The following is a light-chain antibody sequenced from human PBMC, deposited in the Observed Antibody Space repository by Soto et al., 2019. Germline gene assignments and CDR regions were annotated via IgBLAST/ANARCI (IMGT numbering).Light chain of an antibody. V-gene: IGKV1-5*01. CDR1: QSITSW. Sequence: DIQMTQSPSTLSAFVGDRVTITCRASQSITSWLAWYQQKPGKDPKLLIYAASSLESGVSSRFSGTGSGTEFSLTISSLRPDDFATYYCQQYNTYPYTFGQGTKLDIK. CDR3: QQYNTYPYT. CDR2: AAS. J-gene: IGKJ2*01.